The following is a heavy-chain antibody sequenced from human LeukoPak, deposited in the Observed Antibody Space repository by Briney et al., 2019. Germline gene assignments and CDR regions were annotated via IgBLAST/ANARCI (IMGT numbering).Heavy chain of an antibody. Sequence: GGSLRLSCAASGFTFSSYSMNWVRQAPGKGLEWVAVTSYEGSDEYYADSVKGRFTISRDNSKDTLFLQMNSLRAEDTAVYYCAKLHVVVTAFPGDYWGQGTLVTVSP. CDR2: TSYEGSDE. J-gene: IGHJ4*02. D-gene: IGHD2-21*02. CDR3: AKLHVVVTAFPGDY. CDR1: GFTFSSYS. V-gene: IGHV3-30*18.